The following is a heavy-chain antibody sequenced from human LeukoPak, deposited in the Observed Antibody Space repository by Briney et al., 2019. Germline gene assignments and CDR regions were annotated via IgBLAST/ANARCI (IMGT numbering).Heavy chain of an antibody. V-gene: IGHV3-7*03. J-gene: IGHJ4*02. CDR1: GFTFSSNW. D-gene: IGHD3-3*01. CDR2: IKQDGSET. Sequence: GGSLRLSCAASGFTFSSNWMSWVRQAPGKGLEWMANIKQDGSETHYIDSVKGRFTISRDNAKNSLYLQMNSLKTEDTAVYYCTRAPRITIFGVVMDGTTPDYWGQGTLVTVSS. CDR3: TRAPRITIFGVVMDGTTPDY.